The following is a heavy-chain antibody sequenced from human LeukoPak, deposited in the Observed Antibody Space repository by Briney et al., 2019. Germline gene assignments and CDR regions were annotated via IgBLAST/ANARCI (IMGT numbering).Heavy chain of an antibody. J-gene: IGHJ4*02. V-gene: IGHV3-30*03. Sequence: GGSLRLSCAASGFTFSTYGMHWVRQAPGKGLEWVAVISYDGSNEYYADSVKGRFTISRDNSKNTLYLQMNSLRAEDTAVYYCARDRQGYYSHDYWGQGTLVTVSS. D-gene: IGHD2-15*01. CDR1: GFTFSTYG. CDR2: ISYDGSNE. CDR3: ARDRQGYYSHDY.